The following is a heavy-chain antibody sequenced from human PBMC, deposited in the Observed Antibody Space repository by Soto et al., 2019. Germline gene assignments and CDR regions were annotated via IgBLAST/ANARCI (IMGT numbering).Heavy chain of an antibody. CDR2: IIPILGIA. V-gene: IGHV1-69*02. Sequence: QVQLVQSGAEVKKPGSSVKVSCKASGGTFSSYTISWVRQAPGQGLEWMGRIIPILGIANYAQKFQGRVTITADKSTSTAYMELSSLRSEDTAVYYCARGAKYNWNDATSFDWGQGTLVTVSS. D-gene: IGHD1-1*01. CDR1: GGTFSSYT. CDR3: ARGAKYNWNDATSFD. J-gene: IGHJ4*02.